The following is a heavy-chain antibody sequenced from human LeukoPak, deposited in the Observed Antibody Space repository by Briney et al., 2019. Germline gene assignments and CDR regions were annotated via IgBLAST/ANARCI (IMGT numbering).Heavy chain of an antibody. CDR2: MNPNSGNT. J-gene: IGHJ4*02. V-gene: IGHV1-8*01. CDR1: GYTFTGYD. Sequence: ASVKVSCKASGYTFTGYDINWVRQATGQGLEWMGWMNPNSGNTGYAQKFQGRVTMTRNTSISTAYMELSSLRSEDTAVYYCARWTPMGGWFDYWGQGTLVTVSS. CDR3: ARWTPMGGWFDY. D-gene: IGHD1-26*01.